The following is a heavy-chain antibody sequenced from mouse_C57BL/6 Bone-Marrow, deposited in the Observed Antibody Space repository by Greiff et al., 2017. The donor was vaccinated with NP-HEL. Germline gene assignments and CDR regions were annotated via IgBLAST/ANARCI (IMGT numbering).Heavy chain of an antibody. J-gene: IGHJ1*03. CDR1: GFTFSDYY. CDR3: ARQVITTRYFDV. V-gene: IGHV5-12*01. CDR2: ISNGGGST. D-gene: IGHD1-1*01. Sequence: EVKLVESGGGLVQPGGSLKLSCAASGFTFSDYYMYWVRQTPEKRLEWVAYISNGGGSTYYPDTVKGRFTISRDNAKNTLYLQMSRLKSEDTAMYYCARQVITTRYFDVWGTGTTVTVSS.